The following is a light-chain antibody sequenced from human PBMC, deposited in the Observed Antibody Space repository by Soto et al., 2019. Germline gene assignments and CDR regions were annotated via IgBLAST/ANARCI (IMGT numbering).Light chain of an antibody. Sequence: DIQMTQSPSTLSASVGDRVTITCRASQSISSWLAWYQQKPGKAPKLLIYDASTRATGIPDRFIGSGSGTHFTLTISGLEPEDFAVYYCQQYSSSPRTFGQGTILEI. V-gene: IGKV1-5*01. CDR1: QSISSW. CDR3: QQYSSSPRT. J-gene: IGKJ2*01. CDR2: DAS.